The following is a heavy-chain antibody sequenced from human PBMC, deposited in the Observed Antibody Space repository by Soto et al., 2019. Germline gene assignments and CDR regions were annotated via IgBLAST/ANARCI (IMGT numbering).Heavy chain of an antibody. CDR1: GFSLSTRGVG. V-gene: IGHV2-5*02. Sequence: QITLKESGPTLVKPTQTLTLTCTFSGFSLSTRGVGVGWIRQPPGKALEWLAIIYWDDDKRYSPSLKSRLTITTDTSKNPVGLTRTNMDPVDTAPYYCAHKGGGDRILDYWGQGTLVTVSS. CDR3: AHKGGGDRILDY. CDR2: IYWDDDK. J-gene: IGHJ4*02. D-gene: IGHD3-16*01.